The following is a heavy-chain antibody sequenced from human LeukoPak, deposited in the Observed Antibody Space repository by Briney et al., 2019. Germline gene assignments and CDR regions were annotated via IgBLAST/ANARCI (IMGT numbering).Heavy chain of an antibody. Sequence: GGSLRLSCAASGFTVSSNYMSWVRRAPGKGLEWVSVIYSGGSTYYADSVKGRFTISRDNSKNTLYPQMNSLRAEDTAVYYCARYNWTGAFDIWGQGTMVTVSS. V-gene: IGHV3-53*01. D-gene: IGHD1-20*01. J-gene: IGHJ3*02. CDR1: GFTVSSNY. CDR3: ARYNWTGAFDI. CDR2: IYSGGST.